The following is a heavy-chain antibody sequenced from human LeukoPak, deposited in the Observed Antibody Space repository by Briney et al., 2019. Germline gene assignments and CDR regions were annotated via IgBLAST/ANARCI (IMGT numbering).Heavy chain of an antibody. J-gene: IGHJ4*02. D-gene: IGHD5-18*01. V-gene: IGHV1-3*01. CDR2: INAGNGNT. Sequence: ASVKVSCKASGYTFTSYAMHWVRQAPGQRLEWMGWINAGNGNTKYSQKFQGRATITRDTSASTAYMELSSLRSEDTAVYYCAREPINGYSYGVWGQGTLVTVSS. CDR3: AREPINGYSYGV. CDR1: GYTFTSYA.